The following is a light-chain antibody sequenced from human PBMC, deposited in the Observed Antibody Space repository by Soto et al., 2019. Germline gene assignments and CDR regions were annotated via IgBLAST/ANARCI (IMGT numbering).Light chain of an antibody. CDR2: WAS. CDR1: QSVLYSSNNKNY. V-gene: IGKV4-1*01. CDR3: QQHYTTPPT. J-gene: IGKJ3*01. Sequence: DIVMTQSPDSMAVSLGERATINCKSSQSVLYSSNNKNYVAWYQQKPGQPPKLLIYWASTRKSGVPDRFSGSGSGTDFTLTISSLQAEDVAVYYCQQHYTTPPTFGPGTNVDIK.